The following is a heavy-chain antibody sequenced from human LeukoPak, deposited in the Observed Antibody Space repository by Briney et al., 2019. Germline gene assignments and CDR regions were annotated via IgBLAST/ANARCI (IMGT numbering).Heavy chain of an antibody. CDR3: ARGLGSGRYYYYYYGLDV. D-gene: IGHD3-10*01. CDR1: GGPISSYY. V-gene: IGHV4-59*12. CDR2: IYYSGDT. Sequence: SETLSLTCTVSGGPISSYYWSWIRQPPGKGLEWIGYIYYSGDTNYNPSLKSRVTISVDTSKNQFSLKVKSVTAADTAVYYCARGLGSGRYYYYYYGLDVWGQGTTVTVTS. J-gene: IGHJ6*02.